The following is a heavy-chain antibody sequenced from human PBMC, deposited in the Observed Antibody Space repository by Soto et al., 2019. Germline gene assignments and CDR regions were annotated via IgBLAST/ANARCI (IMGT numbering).Heavy chain of an antibody. D-gene: IGHD6-19*01. J-gene: IGHJ6*02. V-gene: IGHV3-23*01. Sequence: GGSLRLSCAASGFTFSSYAMSWVRQAPGKGLEWVSAISGSGGSTYYADSVKGRFTISRDNSKNTLYLQMNSLRAEDTAVYYCAKFSAKYYYYGMDVWGQGTTVTASS. CDR2: ISGSGGST. CDR3: AKFSAKYYYYGMDV. CDR1: GFTFSSYA.